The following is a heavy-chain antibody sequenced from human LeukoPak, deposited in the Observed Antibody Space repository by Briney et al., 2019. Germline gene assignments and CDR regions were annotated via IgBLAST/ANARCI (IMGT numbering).Heavy chain of an antibody. CDR2: ISGSGGST. CDR1: GFTFSSYA. D-gene: IGHD3-10*01. J-gene: IGHJ4*02. V-gene: IGHV3-23*01. Sequence: PGGSLRLSCAASGFTFSSYAMSWVRQAPGKGLEWVSAISGSGGSTYYADSVKGRFTISRVNSKNTLYLQMNSLGAEDTAVYYCAKDLKFGAHFDYWGQGTLVTVSS. CDR3: AKDLKFGAHFDY.